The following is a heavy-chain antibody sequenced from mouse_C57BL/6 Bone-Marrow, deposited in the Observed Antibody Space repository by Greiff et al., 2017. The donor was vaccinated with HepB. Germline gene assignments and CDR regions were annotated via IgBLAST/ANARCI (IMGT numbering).Heavy chain of an antibody. J-gene: IGHJ4*01. D-gene: IGHD2-1*01. CDR2: INPGSGGT. CDR3: ARNGNLPYYAMDY. V-gene: IGHV1-54*01. Sequence: VQLQQSGAELVRPGTSVKVSCKASGYAFTNYLIEWVKQRPGQGLEWIGVINPGSGGTNYNEKFKGKATLTADKSSSTAYMQLSSLTSEDSAVYFCARNGNLPYYAMDYWGQGTSVTVSS. CDR1: GYAFTNYL.